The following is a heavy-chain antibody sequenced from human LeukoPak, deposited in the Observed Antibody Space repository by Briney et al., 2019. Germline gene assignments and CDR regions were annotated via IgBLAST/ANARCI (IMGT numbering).Heavy chain of an antibody. D-gene: IGHD6-13*01. CDR3: ARQPHGIAAAGTGKVWFDP. V-gene: IGHV5-51*01. J-gene: IGHJ5*02. CDR1: GYSFTSNW. CDR2: LYPGDSET. Sequence: GESLKISCKSSGYSFTSNWIGWVRQMPGKGLEWMGILYPGDSETKYSPSFQGQVTISVDKSISTAYLQWSSLKASDTAMYYCARQPHGIAAAGTGKVWFDPWGQGTLVTVSS.